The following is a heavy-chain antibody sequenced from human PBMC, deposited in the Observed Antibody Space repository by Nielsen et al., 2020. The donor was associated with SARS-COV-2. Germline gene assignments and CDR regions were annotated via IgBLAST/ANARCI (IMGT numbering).Heavy chain of an antibody. V-gene: IGHV1-45*02. CDR1: GYTFTYRY. D-gene: IGHD3-3*01. Sequence: SVKVSCKASGYTFTYRYLHWVRQAPGQALEWMGWITPFNGNTNYAQKFQDRVTITRDRSMSTAYMELSSLRSEDTAVYYCARGNYDFWSGYPYYYGMDVWGQGTTVTVSS. CDR2: ITPFNGNT. CDR3: ARGNYDFWSGYPYYYGMDV. J-gene: IGHJ6*02.